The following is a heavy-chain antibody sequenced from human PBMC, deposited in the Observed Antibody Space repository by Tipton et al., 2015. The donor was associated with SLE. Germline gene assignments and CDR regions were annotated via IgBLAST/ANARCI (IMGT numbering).Heavy chain of an antibody. V-gene: IGHV4-59*01. CDR3: ARADGSYFYYFMDV. D-gene: IGHD3-10*01. Sequence: TLSLTCTVSGGSNSSYYWSWIRQPPGKGLEWIGDASYSGRPNFNPSLKSRVTVSVDTSKNQFSLRLSSVTAADSAVYYCARADGSYFYYFMDVWGKGTTVTVSS. CDR2: ASYSGRP. CDR1: GGSNSSYY. J-gene: IGHJ6*03.